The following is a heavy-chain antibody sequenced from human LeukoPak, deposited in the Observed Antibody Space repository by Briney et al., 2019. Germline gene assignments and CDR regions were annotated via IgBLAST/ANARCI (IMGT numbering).Heavy chain of an antibody. CDR1: GFPFSSYA. D-gene: IGHD6-13*01. Sequence: PGGSLRLSCAASGFPFSSYAMHWVRQAPGKGLEWVAVISYDGSNKYYADSVKGRFTISRDNSKNTLYLQMNSLRAEDTAVYYCARDLGGKSSSWYLTGYYYYGMDVWGQGTTVTVSS. V-gene: IGHV3-30-3*01. CDR2: ISYDGSNK. CDR3: ARDLGGKSSSWYLTGYYYYGMDV. J-gene: IGHJ6*02.